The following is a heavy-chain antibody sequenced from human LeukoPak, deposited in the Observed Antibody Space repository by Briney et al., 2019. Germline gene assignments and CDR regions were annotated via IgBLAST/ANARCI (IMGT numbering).Heavy chain of an antibody. CDR3: ARQAVTSYNWFDP. J-gene: IGHJ5*02. V-gene: IGHV5-10-1*01. CDR1: GYSFTSYW. D-gene: IGHD4-17*01. Sequence: GESLKISCKGSGYSFTSYWISWVRQMPGKGLEWMGRIDPSDSYTNYSPSFQGHVTISADKSISTAYLQWSSLKASDTAVYYCARQAVTSYNWFDPWGQGTLVTVSS. CDR2: IDPSDSYT.